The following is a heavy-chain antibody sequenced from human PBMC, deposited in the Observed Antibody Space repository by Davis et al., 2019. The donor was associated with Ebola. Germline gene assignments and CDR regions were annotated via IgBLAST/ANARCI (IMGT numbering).Heavy chain of an antibody. CDR1: GGSISTYY. CDR3: ARGVRNDYFDN. CDR2: IYYSGSS. V-gene: IGHV4-59*01. J-gene: IGHJ4*02. Sequence: GSLRLSCTVSGGSISTYYWSWVRQPPERALEWIGYIYYSGSSNYNPSLASRVTISLDTSKTHFSLILNSVTAADTAVYYCARGVRNDYFDNWGQGTQVTVSS. D-gene: IGHD1-14*01.